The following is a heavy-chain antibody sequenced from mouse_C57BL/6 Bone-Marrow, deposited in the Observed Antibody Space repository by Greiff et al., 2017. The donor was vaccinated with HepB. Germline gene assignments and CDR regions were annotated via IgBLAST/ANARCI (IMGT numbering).Heavy chain of an antibody. D-gene: IGHD6-5*01. CDR1: GYTFTNYW. V-gene: IGHV1-63*01. J-gene: IGHJ3*01. CDR3: ARYAGDYPAWFAY. Sequence: VQLQQSGAELVRPGTSVKMSCKASGYTFTNYWIGWAKQRPGHGLEWIGDIYPGGGYTNYNEKFKGKATLTADKSSSTAYMQFSSLTSEDSAIYYCARYAGDYPAWFAYWGQGTLVTVSA. CDR2: IYPGGGYT.